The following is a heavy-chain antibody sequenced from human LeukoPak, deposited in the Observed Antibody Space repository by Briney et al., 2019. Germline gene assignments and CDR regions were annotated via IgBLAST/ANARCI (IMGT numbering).Heavy chain of an antibody. J-gene: IGHJ4*02. CDR3: ARDKGDYYYDSSGYYDY. CDR2: IYYSGST. D-gene: IGHD3-22*01. CDR1: GGSISSYY. V-gene: IGHV4-59*12. Sequence: SETLSLTCTVSGGSISSYYWSWIRQPPGKGLEWIGYIYYSGSTNYNPSLKSRVTISVDTSKNQFSLKLSSVTAADTAVYYCARDKGDYYYDSSGYYDYWGQGTLVTVSS.